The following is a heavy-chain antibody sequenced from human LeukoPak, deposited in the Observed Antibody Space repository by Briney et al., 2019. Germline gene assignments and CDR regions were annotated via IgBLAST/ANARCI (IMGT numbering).Heavy chain of an antibody. J-gene: IGHJ4*02. D-gene: IGHD4-17*01. Sequence: GASVTVSCKASGYTFTGYYIYWVRQAPGQGLEWMGWINPNSDDTSYVQKFQGRVTMTRDTSVSTAYMELSRLRSDDTAVYYCARQDGDLDCWGQGTLVTVSS. CDR2: INPNSDDT. V-gene: IGHV1-2*02. CDR1: GYTFTGYY. CDR3: ARQDGDLDC.